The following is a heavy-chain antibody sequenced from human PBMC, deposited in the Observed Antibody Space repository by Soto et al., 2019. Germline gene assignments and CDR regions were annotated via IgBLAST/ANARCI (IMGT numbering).Heavy chain of an antibody. CDR2: ISSSLSYI. V-gene: IGHV3-21*01. CDR3: VRVMSELYEGAFDI. CDR1: GFTFSTYS. D-gene: IGHD1-26*01. J-gene: IGHJ3*02. Sequence: EVQLVESGGGLVKPGGSLRLSCAASGFTFSTYSFNWVRQAPGKGLEWVSSISSSLSYIYYADFLKGRFTISRDNAKNALYLQMNSLRAADSAVYYCVRVMSELYEGAFDIWGQGTLVTVSS.